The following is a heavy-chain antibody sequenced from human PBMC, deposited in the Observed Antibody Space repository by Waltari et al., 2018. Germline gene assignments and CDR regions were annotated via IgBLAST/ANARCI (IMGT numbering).Heavy chain of an antibody. D-gene: IGHD4-17*01. CDR3: ASAHYGDYFSL. J-gene: IGHJ2*01. V-gene: IGHV3-74*01. Sequence: EVQLVEAGGGVVQPGGSLRLSCAAAGSTFSRYWLPWVRQATGQGLVGVSRIHSAGSSTSSADSVKGRFTISRDHANNTLYLQMNSLSAEDPAVYYCASAHYGDYFSLWGRGTLVTVSS. CDR1: GSTFSRYW. CDR2: IHSAGSST.